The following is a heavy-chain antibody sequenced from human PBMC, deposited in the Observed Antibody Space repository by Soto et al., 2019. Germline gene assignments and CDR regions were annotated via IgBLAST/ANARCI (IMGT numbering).Heavy chain of an antibody. D-gene: IGHD6-13*01. CDR1: GGSISSGGYY. V-gene: IGHV4-31*03. CDR2: IYYSGST. Sequence: SETLSLTCTVSGGSISSGGYYWGWIRQHPGKGLEWIGYIYYSGSTYYNPSLKSRVTISVDTSKNQFSLKLSSVTAADTAVYYCARQVAAAGGPYYFDYWGQGTLVTVSS. CDR3: ARQVAAAGGPYYFDY. J-gene: IGHJ4*02.